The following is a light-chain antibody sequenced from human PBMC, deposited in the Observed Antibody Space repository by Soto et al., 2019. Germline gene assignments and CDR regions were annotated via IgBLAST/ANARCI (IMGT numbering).Light chain of an antibody. CDR2: WAS. J-gene: IGKJ4*01. Sequence: DIVMTQSPDSLAVSLGERATINCKSSQSVLYSSNNKNYLAWYQQKPGQSPKLLIYWASTRESGVPDRFSGSGSGTDFTLTISSLQAEDVAVYYCQQYYSTLTFGGGTKVDIK. CDR3: QQYYSTLT. V-gene: IGKV4-1*01. CDR1: QSVLYSSNNKNY.